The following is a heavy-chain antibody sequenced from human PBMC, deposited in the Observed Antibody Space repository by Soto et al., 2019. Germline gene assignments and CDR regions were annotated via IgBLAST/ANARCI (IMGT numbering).Heavy chain of an antibody. D-gene: IGHD1-26*01. CDR1: GFSFSTYG. CDR2: ISKDGSNK. J-gene: IGHJ4*02. V-gene: IGHV3-30*18. CDR3: AKGSGNYWAFDY. Sequence: QVHLVESGGGVVQPGRSLRLSCAASGFSFSTYGMHWFRQAPGKGLEWVAFISKDGSNKYYADSVKGRFTISRDNSKNTLYLQMNSLRAEDTAVYYCAKGSGNYWAFDYWGQGTLVTVSS.